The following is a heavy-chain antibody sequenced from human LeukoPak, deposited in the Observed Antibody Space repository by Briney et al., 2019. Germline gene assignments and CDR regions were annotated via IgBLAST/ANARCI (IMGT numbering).Heavy chain of an antibody. Sequence: PGGSLRLSCAASRFTFSNYAMSWVRQAPGKGLEWVSAIGGNGGSTYYADSVKGRFTISRDNSKNTLYLQMNSLRADDTAVYYCAKRLGIAGPYFDYWGHGTLVTVSS. CDR1: RFTFSNYA. D-gene: IGHD7-27*01. CDR2: IGGNGGST. J-gene: IGHJ4*01. V-gene: IGHV3-23*01. CDR3: AKRLGIAGPYFDY.